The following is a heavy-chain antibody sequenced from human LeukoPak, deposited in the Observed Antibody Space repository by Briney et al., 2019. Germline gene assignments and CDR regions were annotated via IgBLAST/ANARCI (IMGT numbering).Heavy chain of an antibody. CDR2: IKEDGTEK. Sequence: GGSQRLSCAASGFTFSSYAMSWVRQTPGKGLEWVANIKEDGTEKNLVDSVKGRFAISRDNTKNLLFLEMNNLRGDDTAIYYCVRESRPGGAMGLYHNLDYWGQGTLVAVSS. CDR3: VRESRPGGAMGLYHNLDY. J-gene: IGHJ4*02. V-gene: IGHV3-7*01. D-gene: IGHD1-1*01. CDR1: GFTFSSYA.